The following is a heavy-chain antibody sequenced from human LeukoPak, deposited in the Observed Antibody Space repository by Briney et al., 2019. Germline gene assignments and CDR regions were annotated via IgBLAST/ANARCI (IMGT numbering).Heavy chain of an antibody. D-gene: IGHD4-17*01. CDR1: GGSFSGFY. Sequence: SETLSLTCGVYGGSFSGFYWSWIRQPPGEGLEWIGEINHRGSTEYNPSLKSRVTISLDTSKNQFSLRPRSVTAADTAVYYCATTRTYYGDPHFDYWGQGTLVTVSS. V-gene: IGHV4-34*01. J-gene: IGHJ4*02. CDR2: INHRGST. CDR3: ATTRTYYGDPHFDY.